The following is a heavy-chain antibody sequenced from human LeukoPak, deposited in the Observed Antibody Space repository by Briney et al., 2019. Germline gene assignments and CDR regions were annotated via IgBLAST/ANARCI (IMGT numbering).Heavy chain of an antibody. Sequence: SETLSLTCAVYGGSFSGFYWSWIRQPPGKGLEWIGEINHSGSTNYNPSLKSRVTISVDTSKNQFSLKLSSVTAADTAVYYCASRGRYYYDSSGFHYWGQGTLVTVSS. V-gene: IGHV4-34*01. CDR2: INHSGST. D-gene: IGHD3-22*01. CDR1: GGSFSGFY. J-gene: IGHJ1*01. CDR3: ASRGRYYYDSSGFHY.